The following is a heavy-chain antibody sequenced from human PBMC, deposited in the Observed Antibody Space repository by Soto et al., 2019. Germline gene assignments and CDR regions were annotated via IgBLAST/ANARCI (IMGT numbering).Heavy chain of an antibody. CDR3: ASKMALAVAGANWFDP. CDR2: INHSGST. D-gene: IGHD6-19*01. Sequence: QVQLQQWGAGLLKPSETLSLTCAVYGGSFSGYYWSWIRQPPGKGLEWIGEINHSGSTNYTPSLNSRVIKSEDTSKNQFSRKLCSVTSADTAVYFCASKMALAVAGANWFDPWGPGTLVTVSS. J-gene: IGHJ5*02. V-gene: IGHV4-34*01. CDR1: GGSFSGYY.